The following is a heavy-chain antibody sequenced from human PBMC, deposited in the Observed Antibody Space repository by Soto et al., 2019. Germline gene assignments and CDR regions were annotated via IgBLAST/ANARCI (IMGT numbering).Heavy chain of an antibody. CDR1: GGSLRSGGYY. D-gene: IGHD2-8*02. J-gene: IGHJ4*02. Sequence: SETLSLTCPVSGGSLRSGGYYLNWVRQHPGKGLEWIGYTYYSGSTNYNPSLKSRVTISVDTSKNQFSLKLTSVTAADTAVYYCARDKITGLFDYWGQGTLVTVS. CDR2: TYYSGST. V-gene: IGHV4-31*03. CDR3: ARDKITGLFDY.